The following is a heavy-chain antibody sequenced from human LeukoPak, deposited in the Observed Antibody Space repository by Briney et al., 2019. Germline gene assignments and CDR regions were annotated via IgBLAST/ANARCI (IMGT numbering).Heavy chain of an antibody. D-gene: IGHD3-10*01. CDR3: ARDLLVGVSYYYYGMDV. CDR2: LSRSGSIT. CDR1: GFTFSDLY. J-gene: IGHJ6*02. V-gene: IGHV3-11*01. Sequence: GGSLRLSCAASGFTFSDLYMSWIRQAPGKGLEWVSYLSRSGSITYYADSVKGRFTMSRDNAKNSLYLQMNSLRAEDTALYYCARDLLVGVSYYYYGMDVWGHGPRSPSP.